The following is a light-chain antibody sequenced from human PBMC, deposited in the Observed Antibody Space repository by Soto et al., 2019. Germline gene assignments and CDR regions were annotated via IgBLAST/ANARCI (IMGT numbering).Light chain of an antibody. Sequence: QSVLTQPPSVSEAPRQRVTISCSGNTSNIGNNAVNWYQQLPGEAPKLLIYFDDLLPSGVSDRFSGSKSGTSASLAISGLQYEDEADYYCAAWDDSLNGPVFGGGTQLTVL. CDR1: TSNIGNNA. CDR2: FDD. V-gene: IGLV1-36*01. J-gene: IGLJ2*01. CDR3: AAWDDSLNGPV.